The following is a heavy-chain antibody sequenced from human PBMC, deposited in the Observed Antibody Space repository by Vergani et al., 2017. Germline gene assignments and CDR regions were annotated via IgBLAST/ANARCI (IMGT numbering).Heavy chain of an antibody. CDR1: GGSISSGGYS. J-gene: IGHJ6*02. CDR2: IYHSGST. Sequence: QLQLQESGSGLVKPSQTLSLTCAVSGGSISSGGYSWSWIRQPPGKGLEWIGYIYHSGSTYYNPSLKSRVTISVDRSKNQFSLKLSSVTAADTAVYYWARAARAICSSTSCYGSPYGMDVWGQGTTVTVSS. CDR3: ARAARAICSSTSCYGSPYGMDV. V-gene: IGHV4-30-2*01. D-gene: IGHD2-2*01.